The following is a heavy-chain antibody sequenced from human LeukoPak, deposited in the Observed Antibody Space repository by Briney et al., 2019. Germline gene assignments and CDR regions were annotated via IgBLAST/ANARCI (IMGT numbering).Heavy chain of an antibody. CDR1: GFTVSTNY. V-gene: IGHV3-66*01. CDR2: IYSGGTT. CDR3: ARYDYGRSGFDY. J-gene: IGHJ4*02. D-gene: IGHD5-12*01. Sequence: GGSLRLSCAASGFTVSTNYMTWVRQAPGKGLEWVSVIYSGGTTYYADSVKGRFSISRDNSKNTFYLQMNSLRAEDTAVYYCARYDYGRSGFDYWGQGTLVTVSS.